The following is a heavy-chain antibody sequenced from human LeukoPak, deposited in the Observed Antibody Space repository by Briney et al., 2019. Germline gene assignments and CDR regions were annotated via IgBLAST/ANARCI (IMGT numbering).Heavy chain of an antibody. V-gene: IGHV4-30-4*01. CDR3: ARARADFHYGMDV. CDR2: IYFSGST. J-gene: IGHJ6*02. D-gene: IGHD6-13*01. CDR1: GGSITGGDLY. Sequence: SETLSLTCIVSGGSITGGDLYWSWIRQPPGKGLEWIGYIYFSGSTHYNPSLKSRATISVDTSKNQFSLKLSSLIAADTAVYYCARARADFHYGMDVWGPGTTVYVS.